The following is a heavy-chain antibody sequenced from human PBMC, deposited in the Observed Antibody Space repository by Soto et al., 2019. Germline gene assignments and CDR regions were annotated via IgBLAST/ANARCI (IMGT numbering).Heavy chain of an antibody. D-gene: IGHD2-8*01. CDR1: GGTFSSYA. J-gene: IGHJ6*02. V-gene: IGHV1-69*13. Sequence: GASVKVSCKASGGTFSSYAISWVRQAPGQGLEWMGGIIPIFGTANYAQKFQGRVTITADESTSTAYMELSRLRSDDTAVYYCAISGYCTNGVCPTGYYGMDVWGQGTTVTVSS. CDR2: IIPIFGTA. CDR3: AISGYCTNGVCPTGYYGMDV.